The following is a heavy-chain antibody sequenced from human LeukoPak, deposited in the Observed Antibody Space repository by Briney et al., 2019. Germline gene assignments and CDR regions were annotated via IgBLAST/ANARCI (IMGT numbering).Heavy chain of an antibody. CDR3: ARGQVPAARGYNWFDP. Sequence: SETLSLTCAVYGWSFNDYYWNWIRQPPGKGMEWIGEINARGDTNYNPSLKSRVTISVDTSKKQFSLRLTSMIAADTALYCCARGQVPAARGYNWFDPWGQGTLVTVSS. CDR2: INARGDT. CDR1: GWSFNDYY. D-gene: IGHD2-2*01. V-gene: IGHV4-34*01. J-gene: IGHJ5*02.